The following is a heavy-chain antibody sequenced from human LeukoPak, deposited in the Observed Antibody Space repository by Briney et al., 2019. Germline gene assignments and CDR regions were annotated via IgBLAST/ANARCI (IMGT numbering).Heavy chain of an antibody. Sequence: ASVKVSCKASGYTFTSYGISWVRQAPGQGLEWMGWISAYNGNTNYAQKLQGRVTMTTDTSTSTAYVELRSLRSDDTAVYYCARWSVATRLSTIYYYYGMDVWGQGTTVTVSS. CDR1: GYTFTSYG. CDR2: ISAYNGNT. J-gene: IGHJ6*02. V-gene: IGHV1-18*01. CDR3: ARWSVATRLSTIYYYYGMDV. D-gene: IGHD5-12*01.